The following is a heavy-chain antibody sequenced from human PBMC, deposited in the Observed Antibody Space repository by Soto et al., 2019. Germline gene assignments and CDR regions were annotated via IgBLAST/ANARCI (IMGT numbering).Heavy chain of an antibody. CDR3: AKDGLLEEPSNLNSGRLPNWFDP. V-gene: IGHV3-23*01. CDR1: GFTFSTYV. CDR2: ISGSGGST. J-gene: IGHJ5*02. D-gene: IGHD5-12*01. Sequence: GGSLRLSCAASGFTFSTYVMSWVRQAPGKGLEWVSAISGSGGSTYYADSVKGRFTISRDNSKNTLSLQMNSLRAEDTAVYYCAKDGLLEEPSNLNSGRLPNWFDPWGQGTLVTVSS.